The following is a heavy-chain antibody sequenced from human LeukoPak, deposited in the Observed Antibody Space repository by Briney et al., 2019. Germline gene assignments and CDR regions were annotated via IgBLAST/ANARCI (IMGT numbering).Heavy chain of an antibody. Sequence: TGGSLRLSCAASGFTFSSYAMSWVRQAPGKGLEWVSAISGSGGSTYYADSVKGRFTISRDNSKNTLYLQMNSLRAEDTALYYCAKALYSSNWYDDYWGQGTLVTVSS. D-gene: IGHD6-13*01. J-gene: IGHJ4*02. CDR2: ISGSGGST. CDR1: GFTFSSYA. CDR3: AKALYSSNWYDDY. V-gene: IGHV3-23*01.